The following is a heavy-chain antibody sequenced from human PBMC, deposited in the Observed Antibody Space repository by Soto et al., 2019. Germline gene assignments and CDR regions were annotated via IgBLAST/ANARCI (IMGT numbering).Heavy chain of an antibody. CDR1: GGSISSGDYY. V-gene: IGHV4-30-4*01. J-gene: IGHJ5*02. Sequence: QVQLQESGPGLVKPSQTLSLTCTVSGGSISSGDYYWSWIRQPPGKGLEWIGYIYYSGSTYYNPSLKSGVTVSEDTSKHQVSLKLSSVTAADTAVYYCARERTDGSRLDPWGQGTLVTVSS. CDR2: IYYSGST. CDR3: ARERTDGSRLDP. D-gene: IGHD6-13*01.